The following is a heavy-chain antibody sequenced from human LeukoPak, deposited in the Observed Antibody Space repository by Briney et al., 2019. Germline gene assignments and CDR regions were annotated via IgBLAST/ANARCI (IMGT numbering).Heavy chain of an antibody. Sequence: GESLKISCKGSGYTFTSYWIGWLRQMPGKGLEWMGIIYPGDSNTRYSPSFQGQVTISADKSISTAYLQWSSLKASDTAMYSCASQLTMIQRGPPYDAFDIWDQGTMVTVSS. D-gene: IGHD3-22*01. V-gene: IGHV5-51*01. CDR1: GYTFTSYW. CDR2: IYPGDSNT. CDR3: ASQLTMIQRGPPYDAFDI. J-gene: IGHJ3*02.